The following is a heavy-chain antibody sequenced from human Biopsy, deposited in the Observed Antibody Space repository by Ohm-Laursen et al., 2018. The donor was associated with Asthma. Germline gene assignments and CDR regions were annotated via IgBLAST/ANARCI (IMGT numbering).Heavy chain of an antibody. CDR1: GYTFRSYG. J-gene: IGHJ4*02. Sequence: ASAKVSCNASGYTFRSYGVSWVRQAPGQGLEWMGWISPFTGDTHFGQKFQGRVTMTTDTSTDTAYMELRSLRSDDTAVYYCARHPYNFGGFDYWGQGSLVLVSS. V-gene: IGHV1-18*04. D-gene: IGHD5-24*01. CDR2: ISPFTGDT. CDR3: ARHPYNFGGFDY.